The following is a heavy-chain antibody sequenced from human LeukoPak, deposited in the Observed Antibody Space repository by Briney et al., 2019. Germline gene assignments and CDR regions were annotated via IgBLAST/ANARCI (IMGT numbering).Heavy chain of an antibody. D-gene: IGHD3-10*01. V-gene: IGHV3-33*01. CDR3: ARGYYYGSGDFFDY. J-gene: IGHJ4*02. CDR1: GFTFSSYG. CDR2: IWYDGSNK. Sequence: GRSLRLSCAASGFTFSSYGMHWVRQAPGKGLEWVAVIWYDGSNKYYADSVKGRFTISRDNAKNSLYLQMNSLRAEDTAVYYCARGYYYGSGDFFDYWGQGTLVTVSS.